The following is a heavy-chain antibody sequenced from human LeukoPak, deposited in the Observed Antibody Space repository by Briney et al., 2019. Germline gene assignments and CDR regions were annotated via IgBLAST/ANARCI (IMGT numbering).Heavy chain of an antibody. D-gene: IGHD3-16*01. Sequence: SETLSLTCTVSGGSISSSSYYWGLICQPPGKGLEWIGSIYYSGSPYYNPSVKSRVTISVDTSKNQFSLKLSSVTAADTAVYFCSRGGPMGVDYWGQGTLVTVSS. CDR1: GGSISSSSYY. CDR2: IYYSGSP. CDR3: SRGGPMGVDY. V-gene: IGHV4-39*01. J-gene: IGHJ4*02.